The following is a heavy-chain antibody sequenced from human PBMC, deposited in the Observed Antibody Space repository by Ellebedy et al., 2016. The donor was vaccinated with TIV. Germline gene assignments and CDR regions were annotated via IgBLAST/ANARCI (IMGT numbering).Heavy chain of an antibody. CDR3: AREGLGYYDFWSGYSTTALIDY. CDR1: GGSFSGYY. Sequence: GSLRLXCAVYGGSFSGYYWSWIRQPPGKGLEWIGEINHSGSTNYNPSLKSRVTISVDTSKNQFSLKLSSVTAADTAVYYCAREGLGYYDFWSGYSTTALIDYWGQGTLVTVSS. J-gene: IGHJ4*02. D-gene: IGHD3-3*01. CDR2: INHSGST. V-gene: IGHV4-34*01.